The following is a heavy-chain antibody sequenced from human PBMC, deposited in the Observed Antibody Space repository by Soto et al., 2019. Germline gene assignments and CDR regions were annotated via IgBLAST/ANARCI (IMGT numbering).Heavy chain of an antibody. J-gene: IGHJ3*01. CDR1: GFTFNTYV. V-gene: IGHV3-23*01. CDR2: ISYSADKT. CDR3: ARRARTATTNWGAFDV. D-gene: IGHD1-7*01. Sequence: EVQLLESGGGLVQPGGSLRLSCAASGFTFNTYVMNWVRQAPGKGLEWVSTISYSADKTHYADSVKGCFTISRDNSRDTLVLQMNSLRADDAAVYYCARRARTATTNWGAFDVWGQGTMVTVSS.